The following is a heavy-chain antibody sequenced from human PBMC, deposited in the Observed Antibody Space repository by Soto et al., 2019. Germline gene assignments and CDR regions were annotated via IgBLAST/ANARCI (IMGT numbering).Heavy chain of an antibody. CDR1: GFTFSDYY. D-gene: IGHD3-22*01. CDR3: ASRVYSSGYYLSN. V-gene: IGHV3-11*05. J-gene: IGHJ1*01. CDR2: ISSSSSYT. Sequence: QVQLVESGGGLVKPGGSLRLSCAASGFTFSDYYMSWIRQAPGKGLEWVSCISSSSSYTNYADSVKGRFTISRDNAKNSLYLQMNSLRAEDTAVYYCASRVYSSGYYLSNWGQGTLVTVSS.